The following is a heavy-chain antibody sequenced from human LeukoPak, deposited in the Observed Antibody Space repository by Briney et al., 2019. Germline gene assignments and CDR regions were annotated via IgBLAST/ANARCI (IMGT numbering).Heavy chain of an antibody. CDR2: ISYDGSNK. CDR1: GFTFSSYA. D-gene: IGHD3-10*01. CDR3: ARDALSYYGSGSHPGAFDI. Sequence: GRSLRLSCAASGFTFSSYAMHWVRQAPGKGLEWVAVISYDGSNKYYADSVKGRFTISRDNSKNTLYLQMNSLRPEDTAVYYCARDALSYYGSGSHPGAFDIWGQGTMVTVSS. V-gene: IGHV3-30-3*01. J-gene: IGHJ3*02.